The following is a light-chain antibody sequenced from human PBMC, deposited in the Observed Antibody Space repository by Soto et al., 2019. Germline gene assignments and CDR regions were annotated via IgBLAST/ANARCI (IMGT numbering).Light chain of an antibody. CDR3: QSYDSSLIGLI. CDR2: EVS. Sequence: QSALTQPASVSGSPGQSITISCTGTSSDVGGYKYVSWYQQHPGKAPKLMIYEVSNRPSGVPDRFSGSKSGSSTSLAITGLQSEDEADYYCQSYDSSLIGLIFGLGTKLTVL. V-gene: IGLV2-14*01. J-gene: IGLJ2*01. CDR1: SSDVGGYKY.